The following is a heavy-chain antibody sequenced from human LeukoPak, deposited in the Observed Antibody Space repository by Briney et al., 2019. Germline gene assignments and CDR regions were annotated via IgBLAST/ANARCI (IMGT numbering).Heavy chain of an antibody. D-gene: IGHD5-12*01. Sequence: PGGSLRLSCAASGFTFSSYAMSWVRQAPGKGLEWVSAISGSGGSTYYADSVKGRFTISRDNSKNTLYLQMKSLRAEDAAVYYCAKGATISFRFDYWGQGTLVTVSS. CDR1: GFTFSSYA. J-gene: IGHJ4*02. CDR3: AKGATISFRFDY. V-gene: IGHV3-23*01. CDR2: ISGSGGST.